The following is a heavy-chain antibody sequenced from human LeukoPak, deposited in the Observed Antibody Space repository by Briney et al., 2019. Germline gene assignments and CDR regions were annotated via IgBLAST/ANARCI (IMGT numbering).Heavy chain of an antibody. Sequence: SETLSLTCAVYGGSFSGYYWSWIRQPPGKGLEWIGEINHSGSTNYNPSLKSRVTISVDTSKNQFSLKLSSVTAADTAVYYCAGRASRISELTWGFDPWGQGTLVTVSS. J-gene: IGHJ5*02. CDR2: INHSGST. CDR3: AGRASRISELTWGFDP. CDR1: GGSFSGYY. D-gene: IGHD2/OR15-2a*01. V-gene: IGHV4-34*01.